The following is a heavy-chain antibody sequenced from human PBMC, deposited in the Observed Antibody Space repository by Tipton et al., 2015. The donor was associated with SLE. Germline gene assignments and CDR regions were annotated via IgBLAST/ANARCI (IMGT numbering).Heavy chain of an antibody. CDR3: ARDFVGANAFDI. Sequence: TLSLTCTVSGGSVSSGSYYWSWIRQPPGKGLEWIGYIYYSGSTNYNPSLKSRVTTSVDTSKNQFSLKLSSVTAADTAVYYCARDFVGANAFDIWGQGTRVTVSS. D-gene: IGHD1-26*01. V-gene: IGHV4-61*01. CDR1: GGSVSSGSYY. J-gene: IGHJ3*02. CDR2: IYYSGST.